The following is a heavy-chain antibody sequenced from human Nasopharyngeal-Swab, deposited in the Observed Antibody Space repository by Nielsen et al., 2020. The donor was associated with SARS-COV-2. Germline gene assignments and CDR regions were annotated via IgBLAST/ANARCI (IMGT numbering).Heavy chain of an antibody. D-gene: IGHD5-18*01. V-gene: IGHV1-18*01. CDR3: ATVETGPGLPFDY. CDR2: ISAYNGNT. J-gene: IGHJ4*02. Sequence: ASVKVSCKASGYTFTSYGISWVRQAPGQGLEWMGWISAYNGNTNYAQKFQGRVTMTEDTSTDTAYMELSSLRSEDTAVYYCATVETGPGLPFDYWGQGTLVTVSS. CDR1: GYTFTSYG.